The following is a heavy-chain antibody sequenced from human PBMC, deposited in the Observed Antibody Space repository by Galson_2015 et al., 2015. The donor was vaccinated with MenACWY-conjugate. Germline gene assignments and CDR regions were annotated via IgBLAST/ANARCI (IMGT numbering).Heavy chain of an antibody. CDR3: TTDSLSNVEMATMWDDAFDI. CDR1: GFTFSNAW. V-gene: IGHV3-15*01. Sequence: SLRLSCAASGFTFSNAWMSWVRQAPGKGLEWVGRIKSKTDGGTTDYAAPVKGRFTISRDDSKNTLYLQMNSLKTEDTAVYYCTTDSLSNVEMATMWDDAFDIWGQGTMVTVSS. J-gene: IGHJ3*02. D-gene: IGHD5-24*01. CDR2: IKSKTDGGTT.